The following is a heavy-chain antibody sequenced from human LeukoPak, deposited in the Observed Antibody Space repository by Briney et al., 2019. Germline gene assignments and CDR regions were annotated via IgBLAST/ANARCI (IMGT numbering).Heavy chain of an antibody. CDR2: IRSKAYGGTT. V-gene: IGHV3-49*04. CDR3: TRSSGVDY. CDR1: GFTFSSYW. D-gene: IGHD6-19*01. Sequence: GGSLRLSCAASGFTFSSYWMSWVRQAPGKGLEWVGFIRSKAYGGTTEYAASAKGRFTISRDDSKSIAYLQMNSLKTEDTAVYYCTRSSGVDYWGQGTLVTVSS. J-gene: IGHJ4*02.